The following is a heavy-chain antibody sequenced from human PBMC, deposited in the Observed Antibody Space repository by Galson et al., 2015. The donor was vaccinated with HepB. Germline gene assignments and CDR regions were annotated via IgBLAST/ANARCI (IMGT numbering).Heavy chain of an antibody. D-gene: IGHD5-18*01. CDR3: ARDSVDVDTYYFDY. CDR2: ISYDGSNK. V-gene: IGHV3-30*04. J-gene: IGHJ4*02. Sequence: SLRLSCAASGFTFSSHAMHWVRQAPGKGLEWVAVISYDGSNKYYADSVKGRFTISRDNSKNTLYLQMNSLRAEDTAVYYCARDSVDVDTYYFDYWGQGTLVTVSS. CDR1: GFTFSSHA.